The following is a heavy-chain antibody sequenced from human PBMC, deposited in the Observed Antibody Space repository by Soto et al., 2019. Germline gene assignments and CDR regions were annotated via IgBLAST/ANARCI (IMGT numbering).Heavy chain of an antibody. D-gene: IGHD6-13*01. CDR2: IIPIFGTA. CDR3: AREPPPGIAAAGTGDS. J-gene: IGHJ4*02. Sequence: ASVKVSCKASGGTFSSYAISWVRQAPGRGLEWMGGIIPIFGTANYAQKFQGRVTITADKSTSTAYMELSSLRSEDTAVYYCAREPPPGIAAAGTGDSWSQGTLVTVSS. CDR1: GGTFSSYA. V-gene: IGHV1-69*06.